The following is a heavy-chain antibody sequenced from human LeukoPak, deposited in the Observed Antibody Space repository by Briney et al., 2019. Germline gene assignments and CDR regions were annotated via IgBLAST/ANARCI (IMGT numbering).Heavy chain of an antibody. CDR1: GFTFSGCW. CDR2: IKQDGSER. CDR3: ARDDWSRGPLDN. D-gene: IGHD3-9*01. J-gene: IGHJ1*01. Sequence: PGGSLRLSCAASGFTFSGCWMTWVRQAPGKALEWVANIKQDGSERYYVDSVKGRFTISRDNAKNLLFLQMNSLRAEDTAVYYCARDDWSRGPLDNWGQGTLVTVSS. V-gene: IGHV3-7*04.